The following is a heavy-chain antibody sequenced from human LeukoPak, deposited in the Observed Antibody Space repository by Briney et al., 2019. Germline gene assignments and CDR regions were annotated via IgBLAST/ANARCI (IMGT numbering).Heavy chain of an antibody. Sequence: KPSETLSLTCAVYGGSFSGYYWSWIRQPPGKGLEWIGEINHSGSTNYNPSLKSRVTISVDTSKNQFSLKLSSVTAADTAVYYCARLSGSNDSWGQGTLVTVSS. CDR2: INHSGST. CDR3: ARLSGSNDS. J-gene: IGHJ4*02. CDR1: GGSFSGYY. V-gene: IGHV4-34*01. D-gene: IGHD1-26*01.